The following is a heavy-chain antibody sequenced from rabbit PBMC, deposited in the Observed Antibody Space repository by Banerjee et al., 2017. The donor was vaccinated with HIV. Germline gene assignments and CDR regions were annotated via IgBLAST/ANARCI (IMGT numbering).Heavy chain of an antibody. CDR3: ARGVVAVYGYFNL. J-gene: IGHJ4*01. CDR1: GFSFSSSYY. Sequence: QEQLEESGGDLVKPGASLTLTCTASGFSFSSSYYMCWVRQAPGKGLEWIGCIYTGSGSTYYASWAKGRFTISKTSSTTVTLQMTSLTAADTATYFCARGVVAVYGYFNLWGQGTLVTVS. CDR2: IYTGSGST. V-gene: IGHV1S45*01. D-gene: IGHD6-1*01.